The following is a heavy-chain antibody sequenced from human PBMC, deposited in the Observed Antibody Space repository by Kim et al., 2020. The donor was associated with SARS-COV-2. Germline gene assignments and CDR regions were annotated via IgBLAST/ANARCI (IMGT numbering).Heavy chain of an antibody. D-gene: IGHD3-10*01. Sequence: ASVKVSCKASGYMFSSFGISWVRQIPGQGLEWMGWISGYNGNTNYAQKLQDRVSLTTDTSTTTAYMELTSLRSDDTAVYYCATQGNLLLRACDICGQGTQVTVSS. V-gene: IGHV1-18*01. CDR1: GYMFSSFG. J-gene: IGHJ3*02. CDR3: ATQGNLLLRACDI. CDR2: ISGYNGNT.